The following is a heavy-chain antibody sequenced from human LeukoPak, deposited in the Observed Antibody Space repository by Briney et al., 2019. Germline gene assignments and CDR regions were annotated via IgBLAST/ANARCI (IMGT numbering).Heavy chain of an antibody. CDR3: ATSSSWSIYYYYYMDV. V-gene: IGHV1-2*02. CDR2: INPNSGGT. D-gene: IGHD6-13*01. J-gene: IGHJ6*03. Sequence: ASVKVSCKTSGYTFSAFYMHWVRQAPGQGLEWMGWINPNSGGTNYAQKFQGRVTMTRDTSISTAYMELSRLRSDDTAVYYCATSSSWSIYYYYYMDVWGKGTTVTVSS. CDR1: GYTFSAFY.